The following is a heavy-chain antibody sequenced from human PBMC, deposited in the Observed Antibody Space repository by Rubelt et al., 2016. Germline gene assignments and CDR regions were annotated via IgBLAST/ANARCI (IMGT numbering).Heavy chain of an antibody. CDR1: GYTLTELS. D-gene: IGHD2-15*01. CDR3: ATVSCSGGSCYSLSLGY. J-gene: IGHJ4*02. CDR2: FDPDDGET. V-gene: IGHV1-24*01. Sequence: QVQLVQSGAEVKKPGASVKVSCKVSGYTLTELSMHWVRQAPGTGLEWMGGFDPDDGETIYAQKFQGRVTMTEKTSTGTAYTRLSSLRSEDTAVYYCATVSCSGGSCYSLSLGYWGQGTLVTVSS.